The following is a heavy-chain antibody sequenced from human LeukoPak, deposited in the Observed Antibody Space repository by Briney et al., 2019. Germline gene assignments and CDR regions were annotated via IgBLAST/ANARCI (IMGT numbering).Heavy chain of an antibody. CDR1: GGSISSYY. V-gene: IGHV4-4*07. Sequence: PSETLSLTCTVSGGSISSYYWSWIRQPAGMGLEWIGRIYSSGTSNYNPSLKSRVSMSVDTSKSQFSLKLSSVTAADTAVYYCARGDWFDPWGQGTLVTVSS. CDR3: ARGDWFDP. CDR2: IYSSGTS. J-gene: IGHJ5*02.